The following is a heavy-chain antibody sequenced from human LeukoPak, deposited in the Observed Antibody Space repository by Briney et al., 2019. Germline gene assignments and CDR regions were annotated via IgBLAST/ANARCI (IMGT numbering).Heavy chain of an antibody. Sequence: GGSLRLSCAASGFTFSSYEMNWVRQAPGKGLEWVSYISSSGSTIYYADSVKGRFTISRDNAKNSLYLQMNSLRAEDTAVYYCARGDYGDSGWFDPWGQGTLVTVSS. CDR3: ARGDYGDSGWFDP. CDR2: ISSSGSTI. CDR1: GFTFSSYE. J-gene: IGHJ5*02. V-gene: IGHV3-48*03. D-gene: IGHD4-17*01.